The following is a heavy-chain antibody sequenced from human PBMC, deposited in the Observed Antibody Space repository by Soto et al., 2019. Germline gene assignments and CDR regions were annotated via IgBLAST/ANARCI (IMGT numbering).Heavy chain of an antibody. CDR2: ISAYNGNT. CDR3: ARDDLRMSFLGSLWLGAWFDP. CDR1: GYIFTSYG. J-gene: IGHJ5*02. D-gene: IGHD1-26*01. Sequence: ASVKVSCKASGYIFTSYGISWVRQAPGQGLEWMGWISAYNGNTNYAQKLQGRVTMTTDTSTSTAYMELRSLIPDDTAVYYCARDDLRMSFLGSLWLGAWFDPWCPALLVNVS. V-gene: IGHV1-18*01.